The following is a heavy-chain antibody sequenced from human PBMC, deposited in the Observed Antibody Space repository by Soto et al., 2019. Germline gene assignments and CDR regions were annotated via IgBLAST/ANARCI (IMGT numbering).Heavy chain of an antibody. CDR2: IYYSGST. CDR3: ARWGTAMAYFDY. V-gene: IGHV4-59*01. CDR1: GGSISSYY. J-gene: IGHJ4*02. Sequence: QVQLQESGPGLVKPSETLSLTCTVSGGSISSYYWSWIRQPPGKGLEWIGYIYYSGSTNYNPSLKSRXXIXVXXSKNQFSLKLSSVTAADTAVYYCARWGTAMAYFDYWGQGTLVTVSS. D-gene: IGHD5-18*01.